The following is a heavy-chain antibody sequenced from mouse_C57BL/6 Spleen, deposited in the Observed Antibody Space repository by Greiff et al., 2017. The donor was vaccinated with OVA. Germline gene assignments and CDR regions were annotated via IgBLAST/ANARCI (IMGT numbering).Heavy chain of an antibody. J-gene: IGHJ3*01. Sequence: VKLVESGPGLVAPSQSLSITCTVSGFSLTSYAITWVRQPPGKGLEWLGVIWTGGGTNYNSALKSRLSINKDNSKSQVFLKMHSLQTDDTARYYCARKDNSGFSAWFAYWGQGTLVTVSA. D-gene: IGHD3-2*02. V-gene: IGHV2-9-1*01. CDR1: GFSLTSYA. CDR3: ARKDNSGFSAWFAY. CDR2: IWTGGGT.